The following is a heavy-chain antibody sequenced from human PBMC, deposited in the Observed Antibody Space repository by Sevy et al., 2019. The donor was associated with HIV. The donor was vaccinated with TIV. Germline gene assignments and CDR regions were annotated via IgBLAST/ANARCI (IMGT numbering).Heavy chain of an antibody. D-gene: IGHD3-10*01. J-gene: IGHJ4*02. V-gene: IGHV3-23*01. CDR2: ISGSGSIT. CDR3: AKDRVSGTYYSGDFDY. CDR1: GFTFSTYV. Sequence: GGSLRPSCAASGFTFSTYVMTWVRQAPGGGLEWVSVISGSGSITYYAASVKGRFTISRDDSKNTLFLHMNSLRADDTAVYYCAKDRVSGTYYSGDFDYWGQGTLVTVSS.